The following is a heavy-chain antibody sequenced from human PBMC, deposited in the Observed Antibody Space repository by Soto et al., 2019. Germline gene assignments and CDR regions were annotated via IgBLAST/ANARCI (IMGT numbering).Heavy chain of an antibody. J-gene: IGHJ4*02. CDR2: IYHSATT. V-gene: IGHV4-4*02. CDR3: ARAATVTKGLPFDY. Sequence: QVQLQESGPRLVKPSGTLSLTCAVSGAAITRDNWWRWVRRPPGKGLGWIGEIYHSATTNYNPSLKSRVTISLDKSKIQPSLKVRAVTPADTAIYYCARAATVTKGLPFDYWGQGTLVTVSS. D-gene: IGHD4-17*01. CDR1: GAAITRDNW.